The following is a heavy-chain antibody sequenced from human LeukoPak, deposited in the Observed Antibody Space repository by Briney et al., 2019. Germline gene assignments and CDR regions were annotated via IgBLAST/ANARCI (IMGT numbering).Heavy chain of an antibody. V-gene: IGHV3-7*03. CDR1: GFTFSDYW. CDR3: ARDSTWRLDY. CDR2: IKEDGSVK. J-gene: IGHJ4*02. D-gene: IGHD5-12*01. Sequence: AGGSLRLSCAASGFTFSDYWMSWVRQAPGKGLEWVANIKEDGSVKYYVDSVKGRFTISRDNTKNALYLQMNSLRADDTAVYFCARDSTWRLDYWGQGTLITVSS.